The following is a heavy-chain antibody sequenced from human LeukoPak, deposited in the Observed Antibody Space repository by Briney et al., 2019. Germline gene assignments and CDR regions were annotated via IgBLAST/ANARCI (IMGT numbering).Heavy chain of an antibody. CDR3: AFLYGSGSWNFDY. Sequence: SVKLSCKASGGTFSSYAMSWVRQAPGKGLEWMGRIIPILGIANYAQKFQGRVTITADKSTSTAYMELSSLRSEDTAVYYCAFLYGSGSWNFDYWGRGTLVTVSS. V-gene: IGHV1-69*04. CDR1: GGTFSSYA. CDR2: IIPILGIA. J-gene: IGHJ4*02. D-gene: IGHD3-10*01.